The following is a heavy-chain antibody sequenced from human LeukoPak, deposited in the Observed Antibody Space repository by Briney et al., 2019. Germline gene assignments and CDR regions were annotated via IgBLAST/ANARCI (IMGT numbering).Heavy chain of an antibody. CDR1: GGSISSYY. CDR3: AREADGGYAHFDY. J-gene: IGHJ4*02. CDR2: IYYSGST. V-gene: IGHV4-59*01. Sequence: SETLSLTCTVSGGSISSYYWSWIRQPPGKGLEWIGYIYYSGSTNYNPSLKSRVTISVDTSKDQFSLKLGSVTAADTAVYYCAREADGGYAHFDYWGQGTLVTVSS. D-gene: IGHD5-12*01.